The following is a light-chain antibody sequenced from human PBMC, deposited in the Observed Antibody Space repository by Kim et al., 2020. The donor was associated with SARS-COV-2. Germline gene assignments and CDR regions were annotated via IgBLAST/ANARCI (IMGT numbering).Light chain of an antibody. Sequence: GQSITNSCTGTSSDVGGYNFVSWYQQHPGKAPKLMIYDVSNRPSGVSNRFSGSKSGNTASLTISGLQAEDEADYYCSSYTSSSTRVFGGGTKLTVL. J-gene: IGLJ3*02. CDR3: SSYTSSSTRV. V-gene: IGLV2-14*03. CDR2: DVS. CDR1: SSDVGGYNF.